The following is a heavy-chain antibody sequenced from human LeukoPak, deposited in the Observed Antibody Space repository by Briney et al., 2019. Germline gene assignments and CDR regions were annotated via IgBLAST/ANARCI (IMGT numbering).Heavy chain of an antibody. D-gene: IGHD4-17*01. CDR1: GFAFSSFG. V-gene: IGHV3-33*01. CDR2: IWYDGTNK. J-gene: IGHJ5*02. Sequence: GGSLRLSCAASGFAFSSFGMHWVRQAPGKGLEWVAVIWYDGTNKYYADSVKGRFTISRDNSKKTLYLQMNSLRAEDTAVYYCARATVTRWFDAWGQGTLVTVAS. CDR3: ARATVTRWFDA.